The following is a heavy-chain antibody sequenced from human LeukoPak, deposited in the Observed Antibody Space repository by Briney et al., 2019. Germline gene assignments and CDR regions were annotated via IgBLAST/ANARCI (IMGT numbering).Heavy chain of an antibody. CDR2: INPNSGGT. V-gene: IGHV1-2*06. CDR3: ARVRGIHYYFDY. J-gene: IGHJ4*02. Sequence: GASVKVPCKASGYTFIGYYIHWVRQAPGQGLEWMGRINPNSGGTNYAQKFQGRVTMTRDTSISTACMELSRLRSDDTAVYYCARVRGIHYYFDYWGQGTLVTVSS. CDR1: GYTFIGYY.